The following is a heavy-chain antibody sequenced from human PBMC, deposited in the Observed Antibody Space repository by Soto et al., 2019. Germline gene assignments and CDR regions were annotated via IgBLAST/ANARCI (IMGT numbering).Heavy chain of an antibody. Sequence: ASVKVSSKASGYTFTTHGISWERQAPGQVLEWMGWISAYNGNTNYAQKLQGRITMTTDTSTSTAYMELRSLRSDDTAVYYCARVSHGWFDPWGQGTLVTVSS. V-gene: IGHV1-18*01. CDR2: ISAYNGNT. CDR1: GYTFTTHG. CDR3: ARVSHGWFDP. J-gene: IGHJ5*02.